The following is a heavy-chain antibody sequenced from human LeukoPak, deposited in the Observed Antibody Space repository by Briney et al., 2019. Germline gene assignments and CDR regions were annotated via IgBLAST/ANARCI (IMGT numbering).Heavy chain of an antibody. Sequence: RGSLRLSCAASGFTFTSYSMNWVRHAPGKGLEWVSSTSSSSNYIYYADSVKGRFTISRDNAKNSLNLQMNSLTAEDTAVYYCARERPEGDYWGQGTLVTVSS. CDR2: TSSSSNYI. J-gene: IGHJ4*02. D-gene: IGHD6-25*01. CDR3: ARERPEGDY. V-gene: IGHV3-21*01. CDR1: GFTFTSYS.